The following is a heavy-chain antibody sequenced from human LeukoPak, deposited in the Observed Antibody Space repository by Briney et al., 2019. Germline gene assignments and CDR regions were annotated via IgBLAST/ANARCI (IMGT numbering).Heavy chain of an antibody. CDR3: AKAGGQWLVPTYFDY. CDR2: ISGSGGST. Sequence: PGGSLRLSCAAPGFTFSSYAMSWVRQAPGKGLEWVSAISGSGGSTYYADSVKGRFTISRDNSKNTLYLQMNSLRAEDTAVYYCAKAGGQWLVPTYFDYWGQGTLVTVSS. V-gene: IGHV3-23*01. D-gene: IGHD6-19*01. J-gene: IGHJ4*02. CDR1: GFTFSSYA.